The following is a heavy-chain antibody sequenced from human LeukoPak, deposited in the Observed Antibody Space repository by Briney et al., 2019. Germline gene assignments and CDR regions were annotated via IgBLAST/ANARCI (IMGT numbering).Heavy chain of an antibody. CDR1: GFTFTNFA. CDR2: ISNDERNK. D-gene: IGHD3-16*02. J-gene: IGHJ4*02. Sequence: GGSLRLSCAASGFTFTNFAMHWVRQAPGKGLEWVAVISNDERNKYYVDSVKGRFTISRDNAKNSLYLQMNSLRAEDTALYYCAKDIGHKYGPYYFDYWGQGTLVTVSS. CDR3: AKDIGHKYGPYYFDY. V-gene: IGHV3-30*04.